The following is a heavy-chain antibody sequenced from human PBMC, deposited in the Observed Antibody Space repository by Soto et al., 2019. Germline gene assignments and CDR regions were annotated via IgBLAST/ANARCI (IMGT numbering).Heavy chain of an antibody. V-gene: IGHV3-30-3*01. CDR1: GFTFSSYA. D-gene: IGHD4-4*01. J-gene: IGHJ4*02. Sequence: GGSLRLCCAASGFTFSSYAMHWVRQAPGKGLEWVAVISYDGSNKYYADSVKGRFTISRDNSKNTLYLQMNSLRAEDTAVYYCARDSLTLETTNFDYWGQGTLVTVSS. CDR3: ARDSLTLETTNFDY. CDR2: ISYDGSNK.